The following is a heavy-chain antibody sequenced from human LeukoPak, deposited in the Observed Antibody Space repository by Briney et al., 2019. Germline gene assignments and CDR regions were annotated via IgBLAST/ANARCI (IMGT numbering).Heavy chain of an antibody. V-gene: IGHV3-21*01. CDR2: ISTSSSYI. Sequence: GGSLRLSCAASGFTFSSYWMSWVRQAPGKGLEWVSSISTSSSYIYYGDSVKGRVTISRDNAKNSMYLQMNSLRAEDTAVYYCARARGIAVAEVWGQGTLVTVSS. D-gene: IGHD6-19*01. CDR3: ARARGIAVAEV. J-gene: IGHJ4*02. CDR1: GFTFSSYW.